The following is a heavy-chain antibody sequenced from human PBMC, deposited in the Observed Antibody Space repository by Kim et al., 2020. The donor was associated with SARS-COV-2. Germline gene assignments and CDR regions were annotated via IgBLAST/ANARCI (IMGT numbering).Heavy chain of an antibody. Sequence: GGSLRLSCAASGFTFSSYDMHWVRQATGKGLEWVSAIGTAGDTYYPGSVKGRFTISRESAKNSLYLQMNSLRAGDTAVYYCARSLRGDYGDLHYYYYYGMDVWGQGTTVTVSS. D-gene: IGHD4-17*01. CDR1: GFTFSSYD. CDR2: IGTAGDT. J-gene: IGHJ6*02. CDR3: ARSLRGDYGDLHYYYYYGMDV. V-gene: IGHV3-13*04.